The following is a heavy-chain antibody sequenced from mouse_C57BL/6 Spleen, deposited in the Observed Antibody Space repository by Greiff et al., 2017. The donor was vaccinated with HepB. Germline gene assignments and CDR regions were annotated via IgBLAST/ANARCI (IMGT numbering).Heavy chain of an antibody. CDR3: ARWESNKGYSVGH. D-gene: IGHD2-5*01. CDR1: GYTFTDYN. J-gene: IGHJ2*01. Sequence: EVQLQQSGPELVKPGASVKIPCKACGYTFTDYNMDGVKQSHGKSLEWIGDINPNNGGTIYNQKFKGKATLTVDKSSSTAYMELRSLTSEDTAVYYCARWESNKGYSVGHCGQGTTLTVS. V-gene: IGHV1-18*01. CDR2: INPNNGGT.